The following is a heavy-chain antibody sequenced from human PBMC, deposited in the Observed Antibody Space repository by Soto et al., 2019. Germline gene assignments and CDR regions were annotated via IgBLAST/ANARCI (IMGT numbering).Heavy chain of an antibody. J-gene: IGHJ6*01. CDR2: TYYRSKWYN. CDR3: ARAGCSSTSCYTYYYYGMDV. CDR1: GDSVSSNSAA. D-gene: IGHD2-2*02. Sequence: SQTLSLTCAIPGDSVSSNSAAWNWIRQSPSRGLEWLGRTYYRSKWYNDYAVSVKSRITINPDTSKNQFSLQSNSVTPEDTAVYYCARAGCSSTSCYTYYYYGMDVWGQGTTVTVSS. V-gene: IGHV6-1*01.